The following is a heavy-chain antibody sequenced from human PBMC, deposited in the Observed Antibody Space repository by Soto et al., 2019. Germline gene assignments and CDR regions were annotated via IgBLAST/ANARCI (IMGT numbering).Heavy chain of an antibody. CDR1: GFTFSSYW. D-gene: IGHD1-20*01. Sequence: GGSLRLSCAASGFTFSSYWMSWVRQAPGKGLEWVANIKQDGSEKYYVDSVKGRFTISRDNAKNSLYLQMNSLRAEDTAVYYCARSASIMYNWNYFDYWGQGTLVTVSS. J-gene: IGHJ4*02. CDR2: IKQDGSEK. V-gene: IGHV3-7*01. CDR3: ARSASIMYNWNYFDY.